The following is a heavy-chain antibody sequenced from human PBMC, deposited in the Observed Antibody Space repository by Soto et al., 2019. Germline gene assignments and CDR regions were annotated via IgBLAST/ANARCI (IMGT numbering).Heavy chain of an antibody. D-gene: IGHD6-13*01. CDR2: LNDDGSFT. CDR1: GFTFNSYW. V-gene: IGHV3-74*01. J-gene: IGHJ4*02. Sequence: GGSLRLSCAASGFTFNSYWMHWVRQAPGKGLVWVSRLNDDGSFTNYADSVKGRFIISRDNAKNTLFLQMDSLRVEDTAVYYCVRGTVAAAGTDYWGQGTLVTVSS. CDR3: VRGTVAAAGTDY.